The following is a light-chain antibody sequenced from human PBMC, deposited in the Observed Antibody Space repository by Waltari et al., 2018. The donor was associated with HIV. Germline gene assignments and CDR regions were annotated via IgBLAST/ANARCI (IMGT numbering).Light chain of an antibody. Sequence: SSELTQDPAVSVALGQTVRITCQGDSHRSYYASWYQQKPGQAPVLVIYGKNNRPSGIPDRFSGSSSGNTASLTITGAQAEDEADYYCNSRDNNDNHVVFGGGTKVTVL. CDR1: SHRSYY. CDR2: GKN. V-gene: IGLV3-19*01. CDR3: NSRDNNDNHVV. J-gene: IGLJ2*01.